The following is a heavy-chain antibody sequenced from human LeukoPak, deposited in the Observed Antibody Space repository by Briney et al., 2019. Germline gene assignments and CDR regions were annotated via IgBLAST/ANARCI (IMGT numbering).Heavy chain of an antibody. CDR3: ARGGGNCSGSSCYSLDY. Sequence: SETLSLTCAVSGGFISSYYWSWIRQPPGKGLEWIGEILYSGSTNYSPSLKSRDTISVDTSKNRFSLKLSSVTAADTAVYYCARGGGNCSGSSCYSLDYWGQGTLVIVFS. V-gene: IGHV4-59*01. CDR1: GGFISSYY. CDR2: ILYSGST. D-gene: IGHD2-15*01. J-gene: IGHJ4*02.